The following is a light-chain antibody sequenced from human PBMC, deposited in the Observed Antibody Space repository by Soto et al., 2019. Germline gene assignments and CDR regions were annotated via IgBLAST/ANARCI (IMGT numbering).Light chain of an antibody. J-gene: IGLJ1*01. V-gene: IGLV2-14*01. CDR1: SSDVAGYDF. CDR3: CSYTTSSTYV. Sequence: QSALTQPASVSGSPGQSITISCSGTSSDVAGYDFVSWYQQHPGKAPKLMIYEVSYRPSGVSNRFSGSKSGNTASLTISGLQAEDEADYYCCSYTTSSTYVFGTGTKVTVL. CDR2: EVS.